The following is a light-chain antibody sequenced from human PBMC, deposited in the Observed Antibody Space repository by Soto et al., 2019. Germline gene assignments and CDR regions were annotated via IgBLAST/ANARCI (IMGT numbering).Light chain of an antibody. V-gene: IGLV2-23*01. CDR3: CSYAGSGTDNYV. J-gene: IGLJ1*01. CDR1: SSDIGTYNL. Sequence: QSVLTQPASVSGSPGQSITISCTGTSSDIGTYNLVSWYQHYPGKAPKLMIYEGTKRPSGVSNRFSGSKSGNTAFLTISGLQAEDEADYYCCSYAGSGTDNYVFGSGTKLTVL. CDR2: EGT.